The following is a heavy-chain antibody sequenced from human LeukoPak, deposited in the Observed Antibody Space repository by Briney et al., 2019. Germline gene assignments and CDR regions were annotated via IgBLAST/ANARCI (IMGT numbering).Heavy chain of an antibody. D-gene: IGHD2-8*01. Sequence: GGSLRLSCAASGFTFSDYYMSWVRQAPGKGLEWVSAISGSGGSTYYADSVKGRFTISRDNSKNTLYLQMNSLSAEDTAVYYCAKDPGDIVLMVYADYFDYWGQGTLVTVSS. V-gene: IGHV3-23*01. CDR3: AKDPGDIVLMVYADYFDY. CDR2: ISGSGGST. J-gene: IGHJ4*02. CDR1: GFTFSDYY.